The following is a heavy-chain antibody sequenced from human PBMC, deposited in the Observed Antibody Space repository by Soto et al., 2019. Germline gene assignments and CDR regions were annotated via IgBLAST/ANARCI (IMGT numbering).Heavy chain of an antibody. CDR1: GYTFTNYG. V-gene: IGHV1-18*01. CDR3: ARDIYGGNCCDAFDI. Sequence: QAQLVQSGAEVKKPGASVNISCKASGYTFTNYGFIWVRQDPGHGLEWVGWISPHNDTTEYAQNLQGRVTMTRDKPTSTAYMELRSLRSDDTSVYYCARDIYGGNCCDAFDIWGQGTMVTVSS. CDR2: ISPHNDTT. J-gene: IGHJ3*02. D-gene: IGHD2-15*01.